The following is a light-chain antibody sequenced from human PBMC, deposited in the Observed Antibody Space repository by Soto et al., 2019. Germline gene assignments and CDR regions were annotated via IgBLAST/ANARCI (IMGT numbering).Light chain of an antibody. Sequence: DIQLTQSPSFLSASVGDRVTIICRASQGSSSYLAWYQQKPGKASKLLIYAASILQSGVPASFRGSGSGTEFPLTISSLEPEDFATYYCQRLNSPLTLGGGTKVESK. CDR2: AAS. CDR3: QRLNSPLT. J-gene: IGKJ4*01. V-gene: IGKV1-9*01. CDR1: QGSSSY.